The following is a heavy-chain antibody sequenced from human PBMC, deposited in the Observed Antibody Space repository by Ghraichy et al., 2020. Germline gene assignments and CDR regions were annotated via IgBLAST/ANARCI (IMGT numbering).Heavy chain of an antibody. V-gene: IGHV1-3*01. J-gene: IGHJ4*02. CDR2: INAGNGNT. CDR1: GYTFTSYA. Sequence: ASVKVSCKASGYTFTSYAMHWVRQAPGQRLEWMGWINAGNGNTKYSQKFQGRVTITRDTSASTAYMELSSLRSEDTAVYYCARVEAFYCSSTSCSLHPDLDYWGQGTLVTVSS. D-gene: IGHD2-2*01. CDR3: ARVEAFYCSSTSCSLHPDLDY.